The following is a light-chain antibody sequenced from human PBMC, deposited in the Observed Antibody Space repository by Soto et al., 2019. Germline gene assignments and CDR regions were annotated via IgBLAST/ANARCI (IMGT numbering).Light chain of an antibody. CDR3: QQANSFPLT. Sequence: DIQMTQSPSSVSASVGDRVSITCRASQGISNWLAWYQQKPGRAPKLLIYTGSSLQSGVPSRFSGTGSGTDFTLTISSLQPEDVATXXXQQANSFPLTFGGGTKVEIQ. V-gene: IGKV1-12*01. CDR1: QGISNW. CDR2: TGS. J-gene: IGKJ4*01.